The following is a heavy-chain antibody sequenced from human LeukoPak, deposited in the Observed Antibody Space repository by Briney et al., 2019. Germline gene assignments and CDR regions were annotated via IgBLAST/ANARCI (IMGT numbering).Heavy chain of an antibody. CDR2: IKQDGSEK. V-gene: IGHV3-7*01. Sequence: GGSLRLSCAASGFTFSSYWMSWVRQAPGKGLEWVANIKQDGSEKYYVDSVKGRFTISRDNAKNSLYLQMNSLRAEDTAVYYCAREGTRDYGDYSFDYWGQGTLVTVSS. J-gene: IGHJ4*02. CDR3: AREGTRDYGDYSFDY. CDR1: GFTFSSYW. D-gene: IGHD4-17*01.